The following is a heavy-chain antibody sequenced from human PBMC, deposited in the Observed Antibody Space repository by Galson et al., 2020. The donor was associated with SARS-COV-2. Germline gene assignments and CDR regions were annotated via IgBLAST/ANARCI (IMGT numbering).Heavy chain of an antibody. CDR2: VHHSGST. CDR3: ARLHYGEDAPEAFDI. CDR1: GGSIGSDGYS. J-gene: IGHJ3*02. Sequence: SETLSLTCTVSGGSIGSDGYSWSWLRQSPGKGLEWIGYVHHSGSTYYNPSLKSRITISIDNSKSQFSLKLRSVTAADTAVYYCARLHYGEDAPEAFDIWGPGTRVTVAS. D-gene: IGHD4-17*01. V-gene: IGHV4-30-2*06.